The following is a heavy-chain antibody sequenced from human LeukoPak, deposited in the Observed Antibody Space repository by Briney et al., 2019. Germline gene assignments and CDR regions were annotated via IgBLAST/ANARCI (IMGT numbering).Heavy chain of an antibody. CDR1: GFTFSSYG. J-gene: IGHJ6*03. Sequence: PGGSLRLSCAASGFTFSSYGMHWVRQAPGKGLEWVAFIRYDGSNKYYADSVKGRFTISRDNSKNTLYLQMNSLRAEDAAVYYCAKVGNWGSPAYYYYYYMDVWGKGTTVTVSS. D-gene: IGHD7-27*01. V-gene: IGHV3-30*02. CDR3: AKVGNWGSPAYYYYYYMDV. CDR2: IRYDGSNK.